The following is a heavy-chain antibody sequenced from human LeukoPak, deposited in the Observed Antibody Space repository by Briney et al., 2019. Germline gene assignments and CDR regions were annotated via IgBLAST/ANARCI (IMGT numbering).Heavy chain of an antibody. CDR2: ISSSGSTI. J-gene: IGHJ4*02. V-gene: IGHV3-48*03. Sequence: GGSLRLSCAGPGFTFNNYEMNWVRQAPGKGLEWVSYISSSGSTIYYADSVKGRFTISRDNAKNSLYLQMNSLRAEDTAVYYCARGGTDPYGDYPFDYWGQGTLVTVSS. CDR3: ARGGTDPYGDYPFDY. CDR1: GFTFNNYE. D-gene: IGHD4-17*01.